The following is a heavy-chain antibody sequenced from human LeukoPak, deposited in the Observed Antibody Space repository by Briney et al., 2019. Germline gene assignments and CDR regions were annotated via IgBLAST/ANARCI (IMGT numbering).Heavy chain of an antibody. Sequence: ASVKVSCKASGYTFTGYYMHWVRPAPGQGVEWRGWINPNSGGTNYAQKFQGRVTMTRDTSISTAYMELSRLRSDDTAVYYCARAPFERLPLGYWGQGTLVTVSS. V-gene: IGHV1-2*02. J-gene: IGHJ4*02. D-gene: IGHD2/OR15-2a*01. CDR3: ARAPFERLPLGY. CDR1: GYTFTGYY. CDR2: INPNSGGT.